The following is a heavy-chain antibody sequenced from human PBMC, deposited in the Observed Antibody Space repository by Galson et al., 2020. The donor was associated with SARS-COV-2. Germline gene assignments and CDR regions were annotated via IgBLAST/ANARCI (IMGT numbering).Heavy chain of an antibody. Sequence: ASVKVSCKASGYTFTGYYMHWVRQAPGQGLEWMGWINPNSGGTNYAQKFQGRVTMTRDTSISTAYMELSRLRSDDTAVYYCARSIWFGELSGYWGQGTLVTVSS. V-gene: IGHV1-2*02. CDR3: ARSIWFGELSGY. D-gene: IGHD3-10*01. J-gene: IGHJ4*02. CDR1: GYTFTGYY. CDR2: INPNSGGT.